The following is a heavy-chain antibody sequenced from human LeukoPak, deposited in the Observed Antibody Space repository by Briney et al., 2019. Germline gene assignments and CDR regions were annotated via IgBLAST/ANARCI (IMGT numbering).Heavy chain of an antibody. CDR3: AKDDHGGSGWRDYFDY. CDR2: ISGSGGST. Sequence: GGSLRLSCAASGFTFSSYAMSWVRQAPGKGLEWVSAISGSGGSTYYAESVKGRFTISRDNSKNTLYLQMSSLRAEDTAVYYCAKDDHGGSGWRDYFDYWGKGTLVTVSS. D-gene: IGHD6-19*01. V-gene: IGHV3-23*01. CDR1: GFTFSSYA. J-gene: IGHJ4*02.